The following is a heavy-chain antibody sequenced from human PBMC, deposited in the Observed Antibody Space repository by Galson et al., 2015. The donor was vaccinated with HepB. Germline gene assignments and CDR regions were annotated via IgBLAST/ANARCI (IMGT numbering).Heavy chain of an antibody. J-gene: IGHJ4*01. Sequence: SLRLSCAASGFTFSNYWMHWVRQAPGKGLVWVSRINSDGRSTSYADSVKGRFTISRDNAKNTLSMQMNSLRAEGTAVYYCASRMTTGTTSPYGGHGTLVTVSS. D-gene: IGHD4-17*01. V-gene: IGHV3-74*01. CDR3: ASRMTTGTTSPY. CDR1: GFTFSNYW. CDR2: INSDGRST.